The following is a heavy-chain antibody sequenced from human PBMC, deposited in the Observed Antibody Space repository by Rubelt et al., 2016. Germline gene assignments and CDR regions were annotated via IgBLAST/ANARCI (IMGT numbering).Heavy chain of an antibody. CDR1: GDSINNNY. CDR3: SRGYRESDGGDWFDP. J-gene: IGHJ5*02. D-gene: IGHD5-18*01. CDR2: IHYSGTT. V-gene: IGHV4-59*08. Sequence: QVQLQESGPGLVKPSETLSLSCTVSGDSINNNYWSWIRQPPGSGLEWIGYIHYSGTTKYNPSLKSRATISVDTSKNQFSVKLKSVTAADAAVYYLSRGYRESDGGDWFDPWGQGTLVTVSS.